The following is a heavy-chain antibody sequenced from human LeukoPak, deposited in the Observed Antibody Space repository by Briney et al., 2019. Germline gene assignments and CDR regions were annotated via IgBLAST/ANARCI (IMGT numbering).Heavy chain of an antibody. Sequence: PGGSLRLSCAGSGFTFSSYAMSWVGQAPGKGLEWVSAISGSGGSTYYADSVKGRFTLSRDNSKNTLYLQMNSLRREDTAVYYCATIGITIFGVVIIPYYFDYWGQGTLVTVSS. CDR3: ATIGITIFGVVIIPYYFDY. V-gene: IGHV3-23*01. D-gene: IGHD3-3*01. CDR1: GFTFSSYA. J-gene: IGHJ4*02. CDR2: ISGSGGST.